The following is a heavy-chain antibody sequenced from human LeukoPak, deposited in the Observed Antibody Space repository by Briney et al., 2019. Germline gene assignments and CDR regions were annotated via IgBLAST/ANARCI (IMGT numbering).Heavy chain of an antibody. CDR3: AKDTNITIFGVVSSYYGMDV. V-gene: IGHV3-9*01. CDR1: GFIFDDYA. CDR2: ISWSSGSI. J-gene: IGHJ6*02. D-gene: IGHD3-3*01. Sequence: SGRSLRLSCAASGFIFDDYAMHWVRQGPGKGLEWVSGISWSSGSIVYADSVKGRFTISRDNAKNSLYLQMNSLRAEDTALYYCAKDTNITIFGVVSSYYGMDVWGQGTSVTVSS.